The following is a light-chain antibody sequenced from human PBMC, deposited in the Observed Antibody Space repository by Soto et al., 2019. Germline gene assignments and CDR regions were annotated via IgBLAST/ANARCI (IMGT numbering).Light chain of an antibody. Sequence: EIVMTQSPATLSASPGESVTLSCRVSQSVSGNLAWYQQKPGQAPRLLIYGAVTRATGIPARFSGRGSGTEFTLTITSLQSEDFAVYFCQQYNGWLWTFGQGTKVEI. CDR2: GAV. CDR1: QSVSGN. J-gene: IGKJ1*01. V-gene: IGKV3D-15*01. CDR3: QQYNGWLWT.